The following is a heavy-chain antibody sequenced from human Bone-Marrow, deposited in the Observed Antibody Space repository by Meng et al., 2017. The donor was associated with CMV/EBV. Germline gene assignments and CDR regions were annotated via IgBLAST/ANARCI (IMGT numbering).Heavy chain of an antibody. J-gene: IGHJ5*02. V-gene: IGHV1-8*02. CDR2: MNPNSGNT. Sequence: ASVKVSCKASGYTFTSYGISWVRQATGQGLEWMGWMNPNSGNTGYAQKFQGRVTMTRNTSISTAYMELSSLRSEDTAVYYCARGGRAARRGNWFDPWGQGTLVTAPQ. D-gene: IGHD6-6*01. CDR3: ARGGRAARRGNWFDP. CDR1: GYTFTSYG.